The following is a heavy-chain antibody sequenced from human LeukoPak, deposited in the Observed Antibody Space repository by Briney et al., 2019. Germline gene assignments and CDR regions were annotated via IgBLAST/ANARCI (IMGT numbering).Heavy chain of an antibody. CDR2: IRYDGSNK. V-gene: IGHV3-30*02. J-gene: IGHJ4*02. Sequence: GGSLRLSCAASGFTFSSYGMHWVRQAPGKGLEWVAFIRYDGSNKYYADSVKGRFTISRDNSKNTLYLQMNSLRAEDTAVYYCARGKLMTTVVTYFDYWGQGTLVTVSS. D-gene: IGHD4-23*01. CDR3: ARGKLMTTVVTYFDY. CDR1: GFTFSSYG.